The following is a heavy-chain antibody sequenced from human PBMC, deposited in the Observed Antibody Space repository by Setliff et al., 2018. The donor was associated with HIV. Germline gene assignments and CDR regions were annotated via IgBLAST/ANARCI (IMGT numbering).Heavy chain of an antibody. CDR2: ISGYNGNT. D-gene: IGHD3-10*01. V-gene: IGHV1-18*01. J-gene: IGHJ4*02. CDR1: GGTFSSYG. Sequence: ASVKVSCKASGGTFSSYGISWVRQAPGQGLEWMGWISGYNGNTKYAQNMQGRITMTTDTSTTTAYMELRSLRSDDTAVYFCARDQMMTMVRGVVMENDYWGQGTLVTVSS. CDR3: ARDQMMTMVRGVVMENDY.